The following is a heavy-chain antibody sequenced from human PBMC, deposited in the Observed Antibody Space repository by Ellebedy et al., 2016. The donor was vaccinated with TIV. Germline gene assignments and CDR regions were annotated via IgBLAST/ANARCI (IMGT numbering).Heavy chain of an antibody. V-gene: IGHV4-39*07. CDR3: AGVETTVVTVDYYYYYMDV. J-gene: IGHJ6*03. D-gene: IGHD4-23*01. CDR2: IYYSGST. CDR1: GGSISSGSYY. Sequence: GSLRLSCTVSGGSISSGSYYWGWIRQPPGKGLEWIGSIYYSGSTYNNSSLKSRVTVSVNTSKNQFSLRLTSGTAADTAVYYCAGVETTVVTVDYYYYYMDVWGKGTTVTVSS.